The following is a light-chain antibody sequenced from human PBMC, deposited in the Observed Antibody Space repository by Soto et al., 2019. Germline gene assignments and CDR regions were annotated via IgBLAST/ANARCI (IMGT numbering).Light chain of an antibody. J-gene: IGKJ5*01. Sequence: DIKMTQSPSSLSASVGDRVTITCRASQSISSYLNWYQQKPGKAPKLLIYAASSLQSGVPSRFSGSGSGTDFTLTISSLQPEDFATYYCQQSYSTTFGQGTRLEIK. CDR2: AAS. V-gene: IGKV1-39*01. CDR1: QSISSY. CDR3: QQSYSTT.